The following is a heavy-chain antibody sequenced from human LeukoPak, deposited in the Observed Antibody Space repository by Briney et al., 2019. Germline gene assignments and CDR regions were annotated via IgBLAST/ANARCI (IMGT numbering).Heavy chain of an antibody. V-gene: IGHV1-69*13. CDR2: IIPNFGTA. D-gene: IGHD6-19*01. CDR1: GGTFSSYA. CDR3: ARTGRSSGWYWFDP. Sequence: ASVKVSCKASGGTFSSYAISWVRQAPGQGLEWMGGIIPNFGTANYAQKFQGRVTITADESTSTAYMELSSLRSEDTAVYYCARTGRSSGWYWFDPWGQGTLVTVSS. J-gene: IGHJ5*02.